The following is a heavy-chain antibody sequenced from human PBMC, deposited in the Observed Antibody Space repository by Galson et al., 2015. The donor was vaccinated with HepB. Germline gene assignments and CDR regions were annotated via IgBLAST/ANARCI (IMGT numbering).Heavy chain of an antibody. CDR3: ARGGMRAATLLEDY. Sequence: SVKVSCKASGYTFTSYAMNWVRQAPGQRLEWMGWINAGNGNTKYSQKFQGRVTITRDTSASTAYMELSSLRSEDTAVYYCARGGMRAATLLEDYWGQGTLVTVSS. CDR1: GYTFTSYA. D-gene: IGHD6-25*01. V-gene: IGHV1-3*01. CDR2: INAGNGNT. J-gene: IGHJ4*02.